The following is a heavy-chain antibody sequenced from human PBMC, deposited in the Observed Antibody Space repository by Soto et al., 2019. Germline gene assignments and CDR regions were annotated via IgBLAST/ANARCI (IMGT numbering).Heavy chain of an antibody. D-gene: IGHD1-26*01. CDR2: IKSKTDGGTT. V-gene: IGHV3-15*01. CDR1: GFTFSNAW. Sequence: GGSLRLSCAASGFTFSNAWMSWVRQAPGKGLEWVGRIKSKTDGGTTDYAAPVKGRFTISRDDSKNTLYLQMNSLKTEDTAVYYCTTADSAPYYYYGMDVWGQGTTVTVSS. J-gene: IGHJ6*02. CDR3: TTADSAPYYYYGMDV.